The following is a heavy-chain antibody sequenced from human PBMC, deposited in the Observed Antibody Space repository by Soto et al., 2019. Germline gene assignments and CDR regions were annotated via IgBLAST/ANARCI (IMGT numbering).Heavy chain of an antibody. CDR3: ARGERFSDWFVP. D-gene: IGHD3-3*01. CDR1: GGAIGSHY. V-gene: IGHV4-4*07. J-gene: IGHJ5*02. CDR2: IYSSGNT. Sequence: QIQLQESGPGLVKPSETLSLTCSSSGGAIGSHYWTWIRQPAGKGLEGIWRIYSSGNTKYNPSLQSRVNMSLDTSKERLSLRLESVSAEDKAVYFCARGERFSDWFVPWGQGSSVTISS.